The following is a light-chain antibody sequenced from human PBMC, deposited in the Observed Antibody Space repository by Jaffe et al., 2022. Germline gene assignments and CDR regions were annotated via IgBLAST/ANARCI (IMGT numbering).Light chain of an antibody. Sequence: VVMTQSPVTLSVSPGERATLSCRASQNIYTNLAWYQHKPGQAPRLLIHGASTRAAGIPARFSGSGSGTEFTLTISSLQSEDFAVYYCHQYHNWPPVTFGQGTKLDIK. V-gene: IGKV3-15*01. J-gene: IGKJ2*01. CDR1: QNIYTN. CDR2: GAS. CDR3: HQYHNWPPVT.